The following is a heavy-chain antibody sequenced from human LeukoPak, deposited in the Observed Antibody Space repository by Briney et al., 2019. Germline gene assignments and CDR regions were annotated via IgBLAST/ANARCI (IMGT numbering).Heavy chain of an antibody. J-gene: IGHJ4*02. CDR1: NASISSNTYY. CDR3: ATYKYDYVWGNQHFDY. D-gene: IGHD3-16*01. Sequence: SETLSLTCTVSNASISSNTYYRAWIRQPPGKGLEYIGSINYRGSTHYNPSLKSRVTLSVDTSKNQFSLKLNSVTAADTAVYYCATYKYDYVWGNQHFDYWGQGTLVAVSS. V-gene: IGHV4-39*07. CDR2: INYRGST.